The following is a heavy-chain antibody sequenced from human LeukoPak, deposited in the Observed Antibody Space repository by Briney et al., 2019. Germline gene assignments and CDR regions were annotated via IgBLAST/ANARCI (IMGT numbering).Heavy chain of an antibody. CDR2: INAGIGNT. CDR1: GYTFTNFA. J-gene: IGHJ6*02. D-gene: IGHD3-3*01. CDR3: ARDYDFFSMDV. Sequence: ASVKVSCKASGYTFTNFAIHWVRQAPGQRLEWMGWINAGIGNTKYSQKFQGRVTMTRDTSTSTVYMELSSLRSEDTAVYYCARDYDFFSMDVWGQGTTVTVSS. V-gene: IGHV1-3*01.